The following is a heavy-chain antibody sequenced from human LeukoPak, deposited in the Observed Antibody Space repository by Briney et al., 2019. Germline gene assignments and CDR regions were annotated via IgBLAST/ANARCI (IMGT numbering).Heavy chain of an antibody. J-gene: IGHJ3*02. CDR3: ARDYGDYDAFDI. CDR2: IRYDGSDK. V-gene: IGHV3-30*02. Sequence: GGSLRLSCAASGFIFTDYGMHWVRQAPGKGLEWLTFIRYDGSDKYYADSVKGRFTISRDNAKNSLYLQMNSLRAEDTAVYYCARDYGDYDAFDIWGQGTMVTVSS. D-gene: IGHD4-17*01. CDR1: GFIFTDYG.